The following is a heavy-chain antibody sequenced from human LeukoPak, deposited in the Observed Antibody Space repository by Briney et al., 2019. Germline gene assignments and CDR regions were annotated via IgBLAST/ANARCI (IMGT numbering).Heavy chain of an antibody. D-gene: IGHD3-16*01. CDR3: AKGVGGAANYYYMDV. CDR1: GFAFSRHG. J-gene: IGHJ6*03. CDR2: IPYDGSNK. Sequence: GGSLRLSCAASGFAFSRHGIHWVRQAPGKGLEWVAFIPYDGSNKFYPDSVKGRFTISRDNSKNTLYLQMNSLRAEDTAVYYCAKGVGGAANYYYMDVWGKGTTVTVSS. V-gene: IGHV3-30*02.